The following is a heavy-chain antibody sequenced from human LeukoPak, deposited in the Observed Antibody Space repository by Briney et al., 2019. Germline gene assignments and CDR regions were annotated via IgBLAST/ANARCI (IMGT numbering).Heavy chain of an antibody. V-gene: IGHV3-53*01. J-gene: IGHJ4*02. CDR3: ARGPFGSNSWYYFDY. D-gene: IGHD6-13*01. Sequence: GGSLRLSCAASGFIVSSNYMSWVRQARGKGLECVSILYSGSSTYYTDSVKGRFSISRDNSKNTLYLQMDSLRDEDTALYYCARGPFGSNSWYYFDYWGQGTLVTVSS. CDR2: LYSGSST. CDR1: GFIVSSNY.